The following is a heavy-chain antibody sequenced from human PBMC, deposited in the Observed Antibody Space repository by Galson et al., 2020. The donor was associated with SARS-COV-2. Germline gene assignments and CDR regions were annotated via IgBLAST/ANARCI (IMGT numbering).Heavy chain of an antibody. CDR1: GYSFTSYW. Sequence: GESLKISCKGSGYSFTSYWIGWVRQMPGKGLEWMGIIYPGDSDTRYSPSFQGQVTISADKSISTAYLQWSSLKASDTAMYYCARDIVVVPAATTPDYYYYGMDVWGQGTTVTVSS. J-gene: IGHJ6*02. CDR3: ARDIVVVPAATTPDYYYYGMDV. V-gene: IGHV5-51*01. CDR2: IYPGDSDT. D-gene: IGHD2-2*01.